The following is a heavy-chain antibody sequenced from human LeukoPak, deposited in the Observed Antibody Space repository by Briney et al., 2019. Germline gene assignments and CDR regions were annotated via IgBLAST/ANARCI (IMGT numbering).Heavy chain of an antibody. J-gene: IGHJ4*02. V-gene: IGHV3-48*04. CDR1: GFTFSSYS. CDR2: ISSSSTI. CDR3: ARLGITMVRGVIPY. Sequence: GGSLRLSCAASGFTFSSYSMNWVRQAPGKGLEWVSYISSSSTIYYADSVKGRFTISRDNAKNSLYLQMNSLRAEDTAVYYCARLGITMVRGVIPYWGQGTLVTVSS. D-gene: IGHD3-10*01.